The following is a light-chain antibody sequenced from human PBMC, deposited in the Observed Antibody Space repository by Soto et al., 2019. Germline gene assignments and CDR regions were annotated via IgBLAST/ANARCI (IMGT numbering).Light chain of an antibody. V-gene: IGKV3-15*01. CDR2: GAS. CDR1: QSVSNN. Sequence: EILMTQSPATLSVSPGDRATLSCRASQSVSNNLAWYQQRPGQAPRLLIYGASTRATGIPARVSGSGSGTEFTLTISSLQSEDFAVYYCQQYNDWPPWTFGQGTKVESK. J-gene: IGKJ1*01. CDR3: QQYNDWPPWT.